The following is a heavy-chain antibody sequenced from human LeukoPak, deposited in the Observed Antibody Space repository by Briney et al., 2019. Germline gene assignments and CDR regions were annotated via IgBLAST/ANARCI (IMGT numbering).Heavy chain of an antibody. J-gene: IGHJ4*02. CDR1: GGSMSGYY. V-gene: IGHV4-59*01. CDR2: IFSSGSS. D-gene: IGHD6-6*01. Sequence: SETLSLTCTVSGGSMSGYYWSWIRQPPGKGLEWIGYIFSSGSSNFNPSLKSRVTISVDTSRNQFSLKLNSVTAADTAVYYCAGFGTSSSRFFDQWGQGTLVTVSS. CDR3: AGFGTSSSRFFDQ.